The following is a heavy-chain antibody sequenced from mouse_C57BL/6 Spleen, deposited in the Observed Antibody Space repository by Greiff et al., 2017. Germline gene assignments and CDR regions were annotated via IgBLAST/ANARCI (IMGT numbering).Heavy chain of an antibody. J-gene: IGHJ3*01. CDR2: INPNNGGT. CDR3: ARGLDDYLFAY. D-gene: IGHD2-4*01. CDR1: GYTFTDYY. V-gene: IGHV1-26*01. Sequence: EVQLQQSGPELVKPGASVKISCKASGYTFTDYYMNWVKQSHGKSLEWIGDINPNNGGTSYNQKFKGKATLTVDKSSSTAYMELRSLTSEDSAVYYCARGLDDYLFAYWGQGTLVTVSA.